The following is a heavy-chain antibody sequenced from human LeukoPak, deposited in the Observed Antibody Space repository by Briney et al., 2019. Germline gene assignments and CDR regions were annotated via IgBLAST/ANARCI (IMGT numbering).Heavy chain of an antibody. CDR1: GFTFSSYA. Sequence: GRSLRLSCAASGFTFSSYAMHWVRQAPGKGLEYVSAISSNGGSTYYADSVKGRFTISSDNSKNTLYLQMSSLSAEATAVYYGRFPAFLDYWGQGTLVSVCS. V-gene: IGHV3-64D*09. J-gene: IGHJ4*02. D-gene: IGHD2-21*01. CDR3: RFPAFLDY. CDR2: ISSNGGST.